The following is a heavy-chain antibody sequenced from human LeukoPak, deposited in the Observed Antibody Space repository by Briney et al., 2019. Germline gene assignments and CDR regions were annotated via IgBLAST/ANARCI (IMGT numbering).Heavy chain of an antibody. V-gene: IGHV3-30*02. D-gene: IGHD1-26*01. J-gene: IGHJ6*04. CDR2: IRYDGSNK. CDR3: ASSTYSGSHWDAFNI. CDR1: GFTFSSYG. Sequence: GGSLRLSCGASGFTFSSYGMHWVRQAPGKGLEWVAFIRYDGSNKYYADSVKGRFTVSRDNAKNTLYLQMNSLRAEDAAVYYCASSTYSGSHWDAFNIWGKGTTVTISS.